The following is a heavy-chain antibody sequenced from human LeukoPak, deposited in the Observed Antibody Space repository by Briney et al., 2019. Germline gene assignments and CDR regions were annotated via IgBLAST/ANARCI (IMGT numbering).Heavy chain of an antibody. D-gene: IGHD2-15*01. CDR3: ARGYCSGGSCNGRLYFDY. CDR2: INPSGGST. Sequence: ASVKVSCKASGYTFTSYYMHWVRQAPGQGLEWMGIINPSGGSTSYAQKFQGRVTMTRDTSTSTVYMELSSLRSEDTAVYYCARGYCSGGSCNGRLYFDYWGQGTLVTVSS. J-gene: IGHJ4*02. V-gene: IGHV1-46*01. CDR1: GYTFTSYY.